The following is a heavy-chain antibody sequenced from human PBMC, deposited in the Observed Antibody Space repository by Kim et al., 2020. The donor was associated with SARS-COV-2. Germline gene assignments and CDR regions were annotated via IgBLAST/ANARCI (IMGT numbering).Heavy chain of an antibody. CDR3: ARGLLSEIRGYYFDY. Sequence: SGPTLVNPTQTLTLTCTFSGFSLSTSGMCVSWIRQPPGKALEWLALIDWDGDKYYSTSLKTRLTISKDTSKNQVVLTMTNMYPVDTATYYCARGLLSEIRGYYFDYWGQGTLVTVSS. D-gene: IGHD3-16*01. V-gene: IGHV2-70*01. J-gene: IGHJ4*02. CDR2: IDWDGDK. CDR1: GFSLSTSGMC.